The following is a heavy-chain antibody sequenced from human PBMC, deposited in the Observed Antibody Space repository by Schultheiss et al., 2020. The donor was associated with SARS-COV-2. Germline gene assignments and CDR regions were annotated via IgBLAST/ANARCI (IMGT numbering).Heavy chain of an antibody. Sequence: GGSLRLSCAASGFTFSSYAMHWVRQAPGKGLEWVAVISYDGSNKYYADSVKGRFTISRDNSKNTLYLQMNSLRAEDTAVYYCARHVKTTYLPRWFDPWGQGTLVTVSS. CDR3: ARHVKTTYLPRWFDP. CDR2: ISYDGSNK. CDR1: GFTFSSYA. D-gene: IGHD2/OR15-2a*01. J-gene: IGHJ5*02. V-gene: IGHV3-30*04.